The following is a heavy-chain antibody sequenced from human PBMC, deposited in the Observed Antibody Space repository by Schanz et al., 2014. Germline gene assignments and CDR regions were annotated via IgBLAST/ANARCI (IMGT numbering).Heavy chain of an antibody. CDR1: GFTFTNYA. Sequence: EVQLLESGGGLVQPGGSLRLSCAASGFTFTNYAMTWDRQAPGKGLEWVSGISGSGGSTYDADSVKGRFTISRDNSKNTLYLQMNSLRAEDTAVYYCAKDHAGSDILTALGNWGQGTLVTVSS. CDR3: AKDHAGSDILTALGN. D-gene: IGHD3-9*01. J-gene: IGHJ4*02. CDR2: ISGSGGST. V-gene: IGHV3-23*01.